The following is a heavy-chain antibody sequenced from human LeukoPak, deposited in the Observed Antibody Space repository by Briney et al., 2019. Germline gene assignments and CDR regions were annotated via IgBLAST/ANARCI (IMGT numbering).Heavy chain of an antibody. D-gene: IGHD1-1*01. J-gene: IGHJ4*02. Sequence: PGGSLRLSCAASGFTFDDYGMSWVRQAPGKGLVWVSRIDSDGRITTYADSAKGRFTISRDNAKNTLYLQMNTLRDEDTAVYYCARDYNWNPPDYWGQGTLVTVSS. CDR2: IDSDGRIT. CDR3: ARDYNWNPPDY. V-gene: IGHV3-74*01. CDR1: GFTFDDYG.